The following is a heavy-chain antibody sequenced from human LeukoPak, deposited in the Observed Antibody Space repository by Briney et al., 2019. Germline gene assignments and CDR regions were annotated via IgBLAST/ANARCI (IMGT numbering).Heavy chain of an antibody. J-gene: IGHJ6*02. Sequence: ASVKVSCKASGYTFTGYYMHWVRQAPGQGLEWMGWINPNSGGTNYAQKFQGRVTMTRDTSISTACMELSRLRSDDTAVYYCARERRIYGDYGTYYYGMDVWGQGTTVTVSS. CDR1: GYTFTGYY. CDR2: INPNSGGT. D-gene: IGHD4-17*01. CDR3: ARERRIYGDYGTYYYGMDV. V-gene: IGHV1-2*02.